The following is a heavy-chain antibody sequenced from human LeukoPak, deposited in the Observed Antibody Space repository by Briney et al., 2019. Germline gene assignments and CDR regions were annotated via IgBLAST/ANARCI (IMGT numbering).Heavy chain of an antibody. Sequence: PSETLSLTCAVYGGSFSGYYWSWIRQPPGKGLEWIGEINHSGSTNYNPSLKSRVTISVDTSKNQFSLKPSSVTAADTAVYYCARAGQPSYCSSTSCFGRYWFDPWGQGTLVTVSS. J-gene: IGHJ5*02. V-gene: IGHV4-34*01. CDR1: GGSFSGYY. D-gene: IGHD2-2*01. CDR3: ARAGQPSYCSSTSCFGRYWFDP. CDR2: INHSGST.